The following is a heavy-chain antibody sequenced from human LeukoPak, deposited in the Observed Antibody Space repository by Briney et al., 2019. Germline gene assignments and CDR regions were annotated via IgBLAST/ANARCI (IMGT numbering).Heavy chain of an antibody. CDR2: ISYNGGST. D-gene: IGHD3-3*02. Sequence: GGSLRLSCAASGFTFSNYAMHWVRQAPGKGLEYVSAISYNGGSTYYANSVKGRFTISRDNSKNTLYLQMGSLIAEDMAVYYCARRFAAQLAFVDVWGKGTTVTISS. V-gene: IGHV3-64*01. J-gene: IGHJ6*04. CDR3: ARRFAAQLAFVDV. CDR1: GFTFSNYA.